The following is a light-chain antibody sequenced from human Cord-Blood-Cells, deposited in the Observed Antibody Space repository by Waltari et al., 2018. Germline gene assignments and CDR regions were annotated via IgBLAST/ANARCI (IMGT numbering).Light chain of an antibody. J-gene: IGKJ4*01. CDR1: HDISNY. V-gene: IGKV1-33*01. Sequence: DIQMPQSPSSLSASVGDRVTITCQASHDISNYLNWYQQKPGKAPKLLIYDASNLETGVPSRFSGSGSGTDFTFTISSLQPEDIATYYCQQYDNLSLTFGGGTKVEIK. CDR2: DAS. CDR3: QQYDNLSLT.